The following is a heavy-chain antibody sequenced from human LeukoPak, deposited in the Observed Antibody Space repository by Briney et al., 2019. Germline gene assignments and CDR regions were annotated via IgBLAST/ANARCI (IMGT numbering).Heavy chain of an antibody. CDR1: GFTFSSYS. CDR2: ISSSSSYI. V-gene: IGHV3-21*01. D-gene: IGHD3-10*01. CDR3: ARGVVLLWFGDPMGAFDI. Sequence: PGGSLRLSCAASGFTFSSYSMNWVRQAPGKGLEWVSSISSSSSYIYYADSVKGRFTISRDNAKNSLYLQMNSLRAEDTAVYYCARGVVLLWFGDPMGAFDIWGQGTMVTVSP. J-gene: IGHJ3*02.